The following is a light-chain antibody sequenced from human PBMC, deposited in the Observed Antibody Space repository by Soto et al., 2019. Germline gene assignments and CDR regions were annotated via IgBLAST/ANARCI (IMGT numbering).Light chain of an antibody. CDR2: KAS. V-gene: IGKV1-5*03. Sequence: DIQMTQSPSTLSASVGDRVTITCRASQSISSWLAWYQQKPGKAPKILIYKASSLESGVPSRFSCSGSGTEFTLTISSLQPDDFATYYCQQYNSYSVTFGQGTKLEIK. CDR1: QSISSW. CDR3: QQYNSYSVT. J-gene: IGKJ2*01.